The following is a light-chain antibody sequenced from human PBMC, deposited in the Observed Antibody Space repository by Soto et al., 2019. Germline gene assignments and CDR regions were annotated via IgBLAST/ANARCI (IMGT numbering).Light chain of an antibody. CDR1: QSIGGW. Sequence: DSPMTQSPSTLSASVGCRLTTTCRASQSIGGWLAWYQQKTGKAPKILIYEASVLQNGVPSRFSGSGYGTEFNLAIDSLQPDDFATYYCQEHNSYIPTFGPGTKVDIK. CDR3: QEHNSYIPT. CDR2: EAS. V-gene: IGKV1-5*03. J-gene: IGKJ1*01.